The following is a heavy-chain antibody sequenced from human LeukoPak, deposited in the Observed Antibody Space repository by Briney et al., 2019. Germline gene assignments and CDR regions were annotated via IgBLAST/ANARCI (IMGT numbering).Heavy chain of an antibody. CDR2: IYYSGST. CDR3: ARDSHYLGAFDI. V-gene: IGHV4-39*07. CDR1: GGSIGSTNYY. Sequence: SETLSLTCTVSGGSIGSTNYYWGWIRQPPGKGLEWIANIYYSGSTYYNPSLKSRVTISVDTSKNQFSLKLSSVTAADTAVYYCARDSHYLGAFDIWGQGTMVTVSS. J-gene: IGHJ3*02. D-gene: IGHD2-21*01.